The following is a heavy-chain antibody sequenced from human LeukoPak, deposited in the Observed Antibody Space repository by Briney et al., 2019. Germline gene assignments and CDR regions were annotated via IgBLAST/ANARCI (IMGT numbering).Heavy chain of an antibody. Sequence: GGSLRLSCAASGFTFSSYAMHWVRQAPGKGLEWVAVISYDGSNKYYADSVKGRFTISRDNSKNTPYLQMNSLRAEDTAVYYCASPLGFGGVIVAPFDYWGQGTLVTVSS. CDR3: ASPLGFGGVIVAPFDY. J-gene: IGHJ4*02. D-gene: IGHD3-16*02. CDR2: ISYDGSNK. CDR1: GFTFSSYA. V-gene: IGHV3-30*04.